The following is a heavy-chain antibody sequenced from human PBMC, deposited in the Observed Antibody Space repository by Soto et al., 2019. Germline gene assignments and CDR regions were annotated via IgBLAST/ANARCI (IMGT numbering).Heavy chain of an antibody. CDR3: ARAAAWEGYSGSYLGADY. V-gene: IGHV1-18*04. Sequence: QVQLVQSGAEVKKPGASVKVSCKASGYTFTSYGISWVRQAPGQGLEWMGWISAYNGNKNYAQKLQGRVTMTTDTYTRTAYMELRILRSDDAAVYYCARAAAWEGYSGSYLGADYWGQGTLVTVSS. D-gene: IGHD1-26*01. CDR1: GYTFTSYG. J-gene: IGHJ4*02. CDR2: ISAYNGNK.